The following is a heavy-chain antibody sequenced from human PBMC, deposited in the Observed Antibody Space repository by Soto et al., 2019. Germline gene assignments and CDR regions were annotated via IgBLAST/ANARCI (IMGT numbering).Heavy chain of an antibody. CDR1: GYSFSTDG. CDR3: AREGPAPYYYYGMDV. CDR2: ISAYNGNT. J-gene: IGHJ6*02. Sequence: QVQLVQSGGEVKKPGASVKVSCKTSGYSFSTDGISWVRQAPGQGLEWMGWISAYNGNTNYAQKLQDRVTMTTDTSTSTAYMELRSVRSDDTAVYYCAREGPAPYYYYGMDVWGQGSMVTVSS. V-gene: IGHV1-18*01.